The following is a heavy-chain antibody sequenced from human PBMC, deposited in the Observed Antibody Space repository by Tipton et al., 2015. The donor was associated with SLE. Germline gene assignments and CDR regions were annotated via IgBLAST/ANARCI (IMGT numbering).Heavy chain of an antibody. V-gene: IGHV4-59*01. CDR2: IYYSGST. Sequence: TLSLTCAVYGGSFSGYYWSWIRQPPGKGLEWIGYIYYSGSTNYNPSLKSRVTISVDTSKNQFSLKLSSVTAADTAVYYCAREGGIAAGDYGMDVWGQGTTVTVSS. J-gene: IGHJ6*02. D-gene: IGHD6-13*01. CDR1: GGSFSGYY. CDR3: AREGGIAAGDYGMDV.